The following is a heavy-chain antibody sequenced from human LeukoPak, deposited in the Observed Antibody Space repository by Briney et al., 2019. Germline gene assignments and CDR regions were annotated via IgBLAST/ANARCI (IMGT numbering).Heavy chain of an antibody. CDR3: ARDPPHCSSTSCYSYYYYYGMDV. Sequence: GASVEVSCKASGYTFTSYGISWVRQAPGQGLEWMGWISAYNGNTNYAQKLQGRVTMTTDTSTSTAYMELRSLRSDDTAVYYCARDPPHCSSTSCYSYYYYYGMDVWGQGTTVTVSS. D-gene: IGHD2-2*02. V-gene: IGHV1-18*01. CDR1: GYTFTSYG. CDR2: ISAYNGNT. J-gene: IGHJ6*02.